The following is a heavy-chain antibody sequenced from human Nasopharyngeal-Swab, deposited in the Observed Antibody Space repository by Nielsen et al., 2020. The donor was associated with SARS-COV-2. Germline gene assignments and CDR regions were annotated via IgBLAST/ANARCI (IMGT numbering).Heavy chain of an antibody. Sequence: SVKVSCKASGYTFTSYAISWVRQAPGQGLEWMGGIIPIFGTANYAQKFQGRVTITADKSTSTAYMELSSLRSEDTAVYYCARGTATISFDYYYYMDVWGKGTTVTVSS. D-gene: IGHD5-24*01. CDR3: ARGTATISFDYYYYMDV. CDR1: GYTFTSYA. V-gene: IGHV1-69*06. J-gene: IGHJ6*03. CDR2: IIPIFGTA.